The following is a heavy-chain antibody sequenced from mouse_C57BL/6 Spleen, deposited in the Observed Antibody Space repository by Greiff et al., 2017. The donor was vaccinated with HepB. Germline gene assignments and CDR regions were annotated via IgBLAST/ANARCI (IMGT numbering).Heavy chain of an antibody. CDR2: IHPSDSDT. V-gene: IGHV1-74*01. Sequence: QVQLQQPGAELVKPGASVKVSCKASGYTFTSYWMHWVKQRPGQGLEWIGRIHPSDSDTNYNQKFKGKATLTVDKSSSPAYMQLSSLTSEDSAVYYCAIRRYYDYAMDYWGQRTSVTVSS. CDR1: GYTFTSYW. D-gene: IGHD1-1*01. J-gene: IGHJ4*01. CDR3: AIRRYYDYAMDY.